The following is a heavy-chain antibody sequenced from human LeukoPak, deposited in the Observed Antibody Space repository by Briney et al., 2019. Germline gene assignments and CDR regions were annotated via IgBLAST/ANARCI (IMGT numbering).Heavy chain of an antibody. CDR1: GFTLSSYW. J-gene: IGHJ4*02. Sequence: GGSLRLSCAASGFTLSSYWMLWVRQAPGKGLEWVSYITADSGTTYYADSVKGRFTISRDNAKNSLYLQMNSLRDEDTAVYYCASRDYFDYWGQGTLVTVSS. V-gene: IGHV3-48*02. CDR2: ITADSGTT. CDR3: ASRDYFDY.